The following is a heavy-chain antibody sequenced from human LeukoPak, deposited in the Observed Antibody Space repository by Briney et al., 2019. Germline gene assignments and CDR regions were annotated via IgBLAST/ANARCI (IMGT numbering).Heavy chain of an antibody. CDR3: AKMKGHPLPKYYMDV. CDR1: GFSFTNYA. J-gene: IGHJ6*01. D-gene: IGHD1-26*01. Sequence: GGSLRLSCAASGFSFTNYAMSWVRQAPARGPEWLSSMKGGGETFYADSVKGRFTLSRDDSRNTVYLEMNSLRAEDTAIYYCAKMKGHPLPKYYMDVWGQGTTVTVSS. CDR2: MKGGGET. V-gene: IGHV3-23*01.